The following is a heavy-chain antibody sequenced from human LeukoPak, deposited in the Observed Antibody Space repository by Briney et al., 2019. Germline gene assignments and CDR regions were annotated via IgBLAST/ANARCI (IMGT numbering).Heavy chain of an antibody. D-gene: IGHD3-3*01. Sequence: PGGSLRLSCAASGFTFSSYAMHWVRQAPGKGLEWVAVISYDGSNKYYADSVKGRFTISRDNSKNTLYLQMNSLRAEDTAVYYCARPHYDFWSGYYAQDNYFDYWGQGTLVTVSS. CDR2: ISYDGSNK. J-gene: IGHJ4*02. V-gene: IGHV3-30-3*01. CDR1: GFTFSSYA. CDR3: ARPHYDFWSGYYAQDNYFDY.